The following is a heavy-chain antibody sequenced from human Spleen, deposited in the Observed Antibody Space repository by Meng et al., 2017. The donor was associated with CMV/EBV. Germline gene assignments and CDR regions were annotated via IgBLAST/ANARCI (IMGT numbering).Heavy chain of an antibody. CDR2: ISHTGSSI. Sequence: GESLKISCAASQFSFGEYYMGWIRQAPGKGLESVSYISHTGSSIHYEDSVRGRFTVSRDNAKNSLYLQMNSLRAEDTATYYCARADALDMWGQGTMVTVSS. J-gene: IGHJ3*02. V-gene: IGHV3-11*04. CDR1: QFSFGEYY. CDR3: ARADALDM.